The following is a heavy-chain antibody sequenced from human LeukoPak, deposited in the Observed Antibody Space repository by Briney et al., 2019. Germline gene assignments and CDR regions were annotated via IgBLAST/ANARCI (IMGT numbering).Heavy chain of an antibody. D-gene: IGHD3-10*01. CDR3: AKEMDPYGSGSYYPYFAFDY. CDR1: GFTFSSYG. J-gene: IGHJ4*02. V-gene: IGHV3-30*18. CDR2: ISYDGSNK. Sequence: PGRSLRLSGAASGFTFSSYGMHWVRQAPGKGLEWVAVISYDGSNKYYADSVKGRFTISRDNSKNTLYLQMNSLRAEDTAVYYCAKEMDPYGSGSYYPYFAFDYWGQGTLVTVSS.